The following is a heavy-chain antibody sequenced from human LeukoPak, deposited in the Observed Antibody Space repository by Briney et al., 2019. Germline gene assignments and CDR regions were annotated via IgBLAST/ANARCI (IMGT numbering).Heavy chain of an antibody. D-gene: IGHD3-22*01. CDR1: GFTFGDYA. J-gene: IGHJ4*02. CDR2: IRSKAYGGTT. CDR3: TRDSPTYYYDSSGYYFDY. Sequence: GGSLRLSCTASGFTFGDYALSWVREAPGKGLEWVGFIRSKAYGGTTEYAASVQGRFTISRDDSRSIAYLQMNSLKSEDTAVYYCTRDSPTYYYDSSGYYFDYWGQGTLVTVSS. V-gene: IGHV3-49*04.